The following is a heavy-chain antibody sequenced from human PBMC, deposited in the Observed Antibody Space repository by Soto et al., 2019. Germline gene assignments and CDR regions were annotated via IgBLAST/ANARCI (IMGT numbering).Heavy chain of an antibody. Sequence: ASVKVSCKTSGYIFTSYYIHWVRQAPGQGLEWMGIINPSGGTTTYAQKFQGRVTMTRDTSTSTVYMELSSLRSEDTAVYYCARGPARDPDAYWGLGTLVTVSS. CDR3: ARGPARDPDAY. J-gene: IGHJ4*02. V-gene: IGHV1-46*01. D-gene: IGHD2-2*01. CDR2: INPSGGTT. CDR1: GYIFTSYY.